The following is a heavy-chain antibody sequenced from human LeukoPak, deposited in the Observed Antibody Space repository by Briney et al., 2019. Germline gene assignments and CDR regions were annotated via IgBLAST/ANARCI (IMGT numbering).Heavy chain of an antibody. Sequence: ASVKVSCKASGYTFTSYGISWVRQAPGQGLEWMGWISAYNGNTNYAQKLQGRVTMTTDTSTSTAYMELRSLRSDETAVYYCARVAYYDILTGPRAFDIWGQGTMVAVSS. CDR2: ISAYNGNT. V-gene: IGHV1-18*04. CDR1: GYTFTSYG. J-gene: IGHJ3*02. CDR3: ARVAYYDILTGPRAFDI. D-gene: IGHD3-9*01.